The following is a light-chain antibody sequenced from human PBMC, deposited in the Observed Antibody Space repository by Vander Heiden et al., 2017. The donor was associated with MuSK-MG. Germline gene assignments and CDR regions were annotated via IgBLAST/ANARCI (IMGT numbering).Light chain of an antibody. CDR2: KAS. J-gene: IGKJ1*01. Sequence: DIQMTQSPSTLSASVGDRITITCRASESIRSWLAWYQQKPGKAPNLLIYKASTLQSGVPSRFSGSGSGTEFTLTISSLQPDDFATYYCQHYNNFPRTFGQGTKGEI. CDR3: QHYNNFPRT. V-gene: IGKV1-5*03. CDR1: ESIRSW.